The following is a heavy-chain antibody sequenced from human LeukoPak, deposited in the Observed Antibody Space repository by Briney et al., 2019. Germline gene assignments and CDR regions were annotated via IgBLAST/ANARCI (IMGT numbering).Heavy chain of an antibody. D-gene: IGHD3-22*01. CDR3: ARDPATLGLSLDY. CDR2: ISSSSSYI. Sequence: GRSLRLSCAASGFTFSRYSMNWVRQAPGKGLEWVSSISSSSSYIYYADSVKGRFTISRDNAKNSLYLQMNSLRAEDTAVYYCARDPATLGLSLDYWGQGTLVTVSS. CDR1: GFTFSRYS. J-gene: IGHJ4*02. V-gene: IGHV3-21*01.